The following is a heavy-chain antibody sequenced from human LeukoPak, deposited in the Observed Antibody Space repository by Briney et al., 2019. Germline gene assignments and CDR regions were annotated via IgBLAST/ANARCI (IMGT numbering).Heavy chain of an antibody. CDR3: AKEEGSLDY. CDR1: ELTFISYA. Sequence: GGSLRLSWAPSELTFISYAMSWVRQAPGKGLEWVSVISVSGGSPYSADSVKGRFTISRDNSKNTLYRQMNSLRAEETAVYYCAKEEGSLDYWGQGSLVTVSS. V-gene: IGHV3-23*01. CDR2: ISVSGGSP. J-gene: IGHJ4*02.